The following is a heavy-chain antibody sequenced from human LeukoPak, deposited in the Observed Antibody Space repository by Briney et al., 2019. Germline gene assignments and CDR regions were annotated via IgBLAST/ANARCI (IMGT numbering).Heavy chain of an antibody. J-gene: IGHJ4*02. CDR2: ISYDGSNK. CDR1: GFTFSSYG. V-gene: IGHV3-30*18. D-gene: IGHD6-19*01. Sequence: GGSLRLSCAASGFTFSSYGMHWVRQAPGKGLEWVAVISYDGSNKYYADSVKGRFTISRDNSKNTLYLQMNSLRAEHTAVYYCAKAGYSSGWTRDYFDYWGQGTLVTVSS. CDR3: AKAGYSSGWTRDYFDY.